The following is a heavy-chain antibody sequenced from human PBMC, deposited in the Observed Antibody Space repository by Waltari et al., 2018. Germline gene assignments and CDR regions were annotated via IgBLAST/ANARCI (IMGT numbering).Heavy chain of an antibody. CDR1: GVSITSTRHY. CDR3: ATYIGASVGTAAFDV. J-gene: IGHJ3*01. D-gene: IGHD5-12*01. V-gene: IGHV4-39*01. Sequence: QLQLQESGPRLVRPSETLSLICRVSGVSITSTRHYWAWIRQSPGQGLEWIGTVSYCGLHYLSXXLKSRVSVSRDTSKNQVSLILGSVTAADMAVYYCATYIGASVGTAAFDVWGQGTMVTVSS. CDR2: VSYCGLH.